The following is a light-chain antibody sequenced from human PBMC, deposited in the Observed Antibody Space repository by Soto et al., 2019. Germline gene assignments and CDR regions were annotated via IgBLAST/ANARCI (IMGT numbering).Light chain of an antibody. J-gene: IGKJ1*01. CDR3: QQSYSTPWT. CDR2: AAS. CDR1: QSISSY. V-gene: IGKV1-39*01. Sequence: DIQMTQSPSALSASVGDRVTITCRASQSISSYLNWYQQKPGKAPKLLIYAASSLQSGVPSRFSGSGAGTDFTRTISSLQTEDFATYYCQQSYSTPWTFGQGTNVEIK.